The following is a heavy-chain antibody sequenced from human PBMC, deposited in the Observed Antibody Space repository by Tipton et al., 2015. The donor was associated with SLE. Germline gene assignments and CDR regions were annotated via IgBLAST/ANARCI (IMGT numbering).Heavy chain of an antibody. CDR1: GFSFTSYA. CDR2: IYSAGST. CDR3: AKDTDFDD. Sequence: SLRLSCAASGFSFTSYAMNWVRQAPGKGLEWVSLIYSAGSTSYADSVKGRFTVSRDTSKNTLYLQMNSLRAEDTAVYYCAKDTDFDDWGQGSLVTVSS. J-gene: IGHJ4*02. V-gene: IGHV3-23*03.